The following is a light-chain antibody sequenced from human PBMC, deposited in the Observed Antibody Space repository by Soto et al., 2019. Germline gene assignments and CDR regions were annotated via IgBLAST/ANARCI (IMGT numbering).Light chain of an antibody. CDR1: QGISTY. V-gene: IGKV1-39*01. CDR2: AAS. J-gene: IGKJ1*01. Sequence: ITMSQSPAAVSASVGDRVPLTCRASQGISTYLNWYQQKPGKAPKLLIYAASSLQSGVPSRFSGSGSETDFTLTISSLQPEDFATYSCQHSTTWTFGQGTKV. CDR3: QHSTTWT.